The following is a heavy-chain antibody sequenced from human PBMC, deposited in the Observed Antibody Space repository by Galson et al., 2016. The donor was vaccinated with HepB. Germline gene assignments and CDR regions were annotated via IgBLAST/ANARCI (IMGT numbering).Heavy chain of an antibody. CDR3: ARDQAGEILRRPLGY. Sequence: EPLSLTCVVNGGSFSGYYWTWIRLPPLKGLEWIGEIYHSGTTNYNPSLQSRVTLSVDKSNKQCSLKLTSVTAADTAVYYCARDQAGEILRRPLGYWGQGTLVTVSS. J-gene: IGHJ4*02. V-gene: IGHV4-34*01. D-gene: IGHD4-17*01. CDR2: IYHSGTT. CDR1: GGSFSGYY.